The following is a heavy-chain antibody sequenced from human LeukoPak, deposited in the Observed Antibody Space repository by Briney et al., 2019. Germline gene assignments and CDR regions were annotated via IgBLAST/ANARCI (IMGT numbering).Heavy chain of an antibody. CDR1: GFTFDDYA. Sequence: PGRSLRLSCAASGFTFDDYAMHWVRQAPGKGLEWVSGISWNSGSIGYADSVKGRFTISRDNAKNSLYLQMNSLRAEDTALYYCAKDGRYYGDYYAFDIWGQGTMVTVSS. D-gene: IGHD4-17*01. CDR3: AKDGRYYGDYYAFDI. CDR2: ISWNSGSI. J-gene: IGHJ3*02. V-gene: IGHV3-9*01.